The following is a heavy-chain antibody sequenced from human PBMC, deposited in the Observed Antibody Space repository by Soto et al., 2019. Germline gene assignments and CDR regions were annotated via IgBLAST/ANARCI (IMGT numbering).Heavy chain of an antibody. CDR2: FDPEDGET. Sequence: ASVKVSCKVSGYTLTELSMHWVRQAPGKGLEWMGGFDPEDGETIYAQKFQGRVTMTEDTSTDTAYMELSSLRSEDTAVYYCATGPRNHGSGQERYYYYYYMDVWGKGTTVTVSS. CDR1: GYTLTELS. CDR3: ATGPRNHGSGQERYYYYYYMDV. J-gene: IGHJ6*03. V-gene: IGHV1-24*01. D-gene: IGHD3-10*01.